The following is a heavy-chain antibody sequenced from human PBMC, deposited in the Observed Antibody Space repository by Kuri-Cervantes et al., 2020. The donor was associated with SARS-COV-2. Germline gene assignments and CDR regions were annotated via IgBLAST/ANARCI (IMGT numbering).Heavy chain of an antibody. CDR1: GYSISSGYY. CDR2: IYYSGST. CDR3: ARGLRGLTHDY. Sequence: SETLFLTCAVSGYSISSGYYWGWIRQPPGKGLEWIGSIYYSGSTYYNPSLKSRVTISVDTSKNQFSLKLSSVTAADTAVYYCARGLRGLTHDYWGQGTLVTVSS. J-gene: IGHJ4*02. D-gene: IGHD4/OR15-4a*01. V-gene: IGHV4-38-2*01.